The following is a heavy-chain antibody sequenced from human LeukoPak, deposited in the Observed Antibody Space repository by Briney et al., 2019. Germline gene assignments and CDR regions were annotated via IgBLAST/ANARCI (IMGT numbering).Heavy chain of an antibody. CDR3: ARGPGFDP. CDR2: IKQDESKR. CDR1: GFTFSTYW. Sequence: GGSLRLSCAASGFTFSTYWMTWVRQAPGKGLEWVANIKQDESKRYYVDSVKGRFTISRDNAKNTLYLQMNSLRAEDTAVYYCARGPGFDPWGQGTLVTVSS. V-gene: IGHV3-7*01. J-gene: IGHJ5*02.